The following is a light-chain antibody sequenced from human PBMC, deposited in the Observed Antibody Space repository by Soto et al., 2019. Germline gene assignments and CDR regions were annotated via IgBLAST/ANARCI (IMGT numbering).Light chain of an antibody. J-gene: IGLJ2*01. V-gene: IGLV2-14*01. CDR1: SSDVGGYNY. CDR2: DVS. CDR3: SSYTSSSTPL. Sequence: QSVLTQPASVSGSPGQSITISCTGTSSDVGGYNYVSWYQQHPGKALKLMIYDVSNRPSGVSNRFSGSKSGNTASLTISGLQAEDEADYYCSSYTSSSTPLFGGGTKLTVL.